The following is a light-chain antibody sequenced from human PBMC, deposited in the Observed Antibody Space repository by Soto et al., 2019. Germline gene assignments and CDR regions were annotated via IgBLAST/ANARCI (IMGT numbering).Light chain of an antibody. CDR3: QQYNNWPPP. CDR1: QSVSSD. J-gene: IGKJ1*01. Sequence: EIVMTQSPATLSVSPGERATLSCRASQSVSSDLVWYQQKPGQAPRLLIYGASTRATGTPARFSGSGSGTEFTLTISSLQSEDFAVYYCQQYNNWPPPFGQGTKVEIK. CDR2: GAS. V-gene: IGKV3-15*01.